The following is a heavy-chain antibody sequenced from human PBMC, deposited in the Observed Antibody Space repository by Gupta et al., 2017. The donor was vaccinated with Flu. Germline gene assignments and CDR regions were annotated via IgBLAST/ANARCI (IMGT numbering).Heavy chain of an antibody. CDR2: IIPIFGTA. V-gene: IGHV1-69*01. CDR3: ASSYDSSGYYYDGWFDP. D-gene: IGHD3-22*01. J-gene: IGHJ5*02. Sequence: QVQLVQSGAEVKKPGSSVKVSCKASGGTFSSYAISWVRQAPGQGLEWMGGIIPIFGTANYAQKCQGRVTITADESTSTAYMELSSLRSEDTAVYYCASSYDSSGYYYDGWFDPWGQGTLVTVSS. CDR1: GGTFSSYA.